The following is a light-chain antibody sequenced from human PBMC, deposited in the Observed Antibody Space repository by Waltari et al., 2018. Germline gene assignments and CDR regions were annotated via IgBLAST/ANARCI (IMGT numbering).Light chain of an antibody. CDR3: ASWDDKLNAWV. Sequence: QSVVTQPPSASGTPGQRVTISCSGSRSNIGAHHVYWYQQVPGTAPKLLVHTNNERPSGVPARFTGSKSGTSASLAIYGLRSEDEADYYCASWDDKLNAWVIGGGTRLTVL. CDR2: TNN. V-gene: IGLV1-47*01. CDR1: RSNIGAHH. J-gene: IGLJ3*02.